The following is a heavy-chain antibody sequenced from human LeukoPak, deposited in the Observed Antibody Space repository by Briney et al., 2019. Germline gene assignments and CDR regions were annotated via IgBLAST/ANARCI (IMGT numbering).Heavy chain of an antibody. CDR3: AKAGGSLSDYFDY. Sequence: PGGSLRLSCAASGFTFSSYAMSWVRQAPGKGLEWVSGISGSGGSTYYADSVKGRFTISRDNSKNTLYLQMNSLRAEDTAVYYCAKAGGSLSDYFDYWGQGTLVTVPS. D-gene: IGHD3-10*01. V-gene: IGHV3-23*01. CDR1: GFTFSSYA. J-gene: IGHJ4*02. CDR2: ISGSGGST.